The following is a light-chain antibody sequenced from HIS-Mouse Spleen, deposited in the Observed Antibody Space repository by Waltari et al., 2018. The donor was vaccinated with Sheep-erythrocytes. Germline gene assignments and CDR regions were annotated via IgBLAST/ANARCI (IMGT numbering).Light chain of an antibody. CDR1: SSDVGCYNL. CDR3: CSYAGSSTPWV. Sequence: QSALTQPASVSGSPGQSITISGTGTSSDVGCYNLGPRYQQHPGKAPKLMIYEGSKRPSGVSNRFSGSKSGNTASLTISGLQAEDEADYYCCSYAGSSTPWVFGGGTKLTVL. CDR2: EGS. V-gene: IGLV2-23*01. J-gene: IGLJ3*02.